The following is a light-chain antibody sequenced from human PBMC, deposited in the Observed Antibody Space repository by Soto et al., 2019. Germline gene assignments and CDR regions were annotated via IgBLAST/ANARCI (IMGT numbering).Light chain of an antibody. CDR2: AAS. CDR1: QGISSY. V-gene: IGKV1-8*01. CDR3: QRYYSYPPT. J-gene: IGKJ1*01. Sequence: ALRMTQSPSSFSASTGDRVTITCRASQGISSYLAWYQQKPGKAPTLLIYAASTLQSGVPSRFTGSGSGTNFTLTVSGLQSEDFATYYCQRYYSYPPTFGQGTKVEIK.